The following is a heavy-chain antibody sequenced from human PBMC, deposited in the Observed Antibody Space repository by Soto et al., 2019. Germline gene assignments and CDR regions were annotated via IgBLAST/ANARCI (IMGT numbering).Heavy chain of an antibody. J-gene: IGHJ4*02. V-gene: IGHV5-10-1*01. CDR1: GYNFACYW. Sequence: VESLKSSCQLSGYNFACYWITWVRQQPGKGLEWMGRIDPSDSQTYYSPSFRGHVTISVTKSITTVFLQWSSLRASDTAMYYCARQIYDSDTGPNFQYYFDSWGQGTPVTVSS. CDR3: ARQIYDSDTGPNFQYYFDS. D-gene: IGHD3-22*01. CDR2: IDPSDSQT.